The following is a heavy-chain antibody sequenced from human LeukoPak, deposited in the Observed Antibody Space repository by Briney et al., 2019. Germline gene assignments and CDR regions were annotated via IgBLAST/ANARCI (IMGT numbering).Heavy chain of an antibody. D-gene: IGHD6-13*01. Sequence: GGSLRLSCAASGFTFSSYSMNWVRQAPGKGLEWVSSISSSSSYIYYADSVKGRFTISRDNAKNSLYLQMNSLRAEDTAVYYCARVVAAAGTDYWGQGTLVTVSS. CDR3: ARVVAAAGTDY. CDR2: ISSSSSYI. V-gene: IGHV3-21*01. J-gene: IGHJ4*02. CDR1: GFTFSSYS.